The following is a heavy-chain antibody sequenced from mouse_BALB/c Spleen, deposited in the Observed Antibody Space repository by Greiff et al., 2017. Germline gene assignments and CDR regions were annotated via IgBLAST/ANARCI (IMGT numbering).Heavy chain of an antibody. J-gene: IGHJ4*01. CDR3: ARKIYYYGSSLYYYAMDY. CDR1: GYTFSSYW. CDR2: ILPGSGST. D-gene: IGHD1-1*01. V-gene: IGHV1-9*01. Sequence: VKLVESGAELMKPGASVKISCKATGYTFSSYWIEWVKQRPGHGLEWIGEILPGSGSTNYNEKFKGKATFTADTSSNTAYMQLSSLTSEDSAVYYCARKIYYYGSSLYYYAMDYWGQGTSVTVSS.